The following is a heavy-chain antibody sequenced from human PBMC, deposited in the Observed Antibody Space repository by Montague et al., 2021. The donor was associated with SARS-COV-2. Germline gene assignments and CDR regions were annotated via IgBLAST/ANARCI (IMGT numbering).Heavy chain of an antibody. CDR2: IYYSGST. CDR3: ARRGRKLLPVATTIGGFDI. Sequence: SETLSLTCTVSGGSISSSSYYWGWIRQPPGKGLEWIGSIYYSGSTYYNPSLKSRVTISVDTSKNQFSLKLSSVTAADTAVYYCARRGRKLLPVATTIGGFDIWGQGTMVTVSS. D-gene: IGHD5-12*01. V-gene: IGHV4-39*01. J-gene: IGHJ3*02. CDR1: GGSISSSSYY.